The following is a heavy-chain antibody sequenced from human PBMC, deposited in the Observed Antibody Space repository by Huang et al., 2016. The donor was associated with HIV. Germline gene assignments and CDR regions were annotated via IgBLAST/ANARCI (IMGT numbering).Heavy chain of an antibody. CDR2: IYPCDSDT. D-gene: IGHD3-10*01. J-gene: IGHJ6*02. CDR1: GYRFRSNW. Sequence: EVQLVQSGAEVKKPGESLKISCKGSGYRFRSNWIGWVRQMPGKGLEWMEIIYPCDSDTRYSPSFQGQVTISADKSINTAYLQWSSLKASDTAMYYCARLIGSPSFYYGLDVWGQGTTVTVSS. V-gene: IGHV5-51*01. CDR3: ARLIGSPSFYYGLDV.